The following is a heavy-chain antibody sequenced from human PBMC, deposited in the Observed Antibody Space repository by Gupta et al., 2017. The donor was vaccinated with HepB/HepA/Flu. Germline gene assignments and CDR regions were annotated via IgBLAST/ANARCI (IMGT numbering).Heavy chain of an antibody. D-gene: IGHD6-13*01. CDR3: ARDGRSAADVFFSHWFDP. CDR1: GFIFSSHS. V-gene: IGHV3-21*01. J-gene: IGHJ5*02. CDR2: ISSRSNSM. Sequence: EVQLVESGGGLVKPGGSLRLSCAASGFIFSSHSMTWVRQAPGKGLELVAAISSRSNSMFYAESGKGRFTISRDNGKKSLFLQMTSLRAEDTAVYYCARDGRSAADVFFSHWFDPGGQGTLVTVSS.